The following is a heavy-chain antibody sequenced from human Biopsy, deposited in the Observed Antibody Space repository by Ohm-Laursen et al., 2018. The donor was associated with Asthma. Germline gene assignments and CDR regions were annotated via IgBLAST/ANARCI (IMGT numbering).Heavy chain of an antibody. V-gene: IGHV4-31*02. CDR1: GDSITSGGCC. CDR2: IHHSGTT. CDR3: ARTTCSHDGFDP. D-gene: IGHD1-26*01. Sequence: TLSLTWTVSGDSITSGGCCWNWIRQHPGKGLEWIGYIHHSGTTYYNPSLNSRVAILVDTSKNQFSLSLTSVTAADTAVYYCARTTCSHDGFDPWGQGTLVTVSS. J-gene: IGHJ5*02.